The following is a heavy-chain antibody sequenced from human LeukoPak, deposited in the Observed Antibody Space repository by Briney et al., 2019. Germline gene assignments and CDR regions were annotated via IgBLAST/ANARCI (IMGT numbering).Heavy chain of an antibody. D-gene: IGHD6-19*01. CDR1: GFTFSSYG. Sequence: GGSLRLSCAASGFTFSSYGMHWVRQAPGKGLEWVAFIRYDGSNKYYADSVKGRFTISRDNSKNTLYLQMNSLRAEDTAVYYCAKDQVISGWYPMLYWGQGTLVTVSS. J-gene: IGHJ4*02. CDR2: IRYDGSNK. CDR3: AKDQVISGWYPMLY. V-gene: IGHV3-30*02.